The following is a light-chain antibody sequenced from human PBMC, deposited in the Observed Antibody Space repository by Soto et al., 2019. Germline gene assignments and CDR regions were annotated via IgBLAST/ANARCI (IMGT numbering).Light chain of an antibody. CDR3: LQANNVPVT. V-gene: IGKV1-12*01. J-gene: IGKJ4*01. CDR2: PAS. CDR1: QGIGSW. Sequence: DIQMTQSPSFVSASIGDRVTITCRASQGIGSWLAWYQQVPGRAPRLLIFPASPFQSGVSSRFRGSGSRTDFTLTITSLQPEDFATYLCLQANNVPVTFGEGTKVEMK.